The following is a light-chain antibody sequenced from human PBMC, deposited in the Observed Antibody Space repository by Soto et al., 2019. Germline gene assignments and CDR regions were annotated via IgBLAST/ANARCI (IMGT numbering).Light chain of an antibody. Sequence: QSALTQPRSVSGSPGQSVTISCTGTSSDVGGYNYVSWYQQHPGKAPKLMIYDVSKRPSGVPDRFSGSKSGNTAPLTISGLQAEDEDDYYCCSYAGSYTWVFGGGTKLTVL. CDR1: SSDVGGYNY. J-gene: IGLJ3*02. CDR2: DVS. V-gene: IGLV2-11*01. CDR3: CSYAGSYTWV.